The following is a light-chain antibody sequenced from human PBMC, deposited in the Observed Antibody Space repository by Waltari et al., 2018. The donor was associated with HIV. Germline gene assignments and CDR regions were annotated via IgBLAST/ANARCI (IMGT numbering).Light chain of an antibody. Sequence: QSALTQPRPVSGSPGQSVTISCTGTSSDVGGYNYVSWYQQHPGKAPKLMIYDVSKRPSGVPDRFSGSKSGNTASLTISVLQAEDEADYYCCSYAGSYTYVFGTGTKVTVL. CDR3: CSYAGSYTYV. CDR1: SSDVGGYNY. J-gene: IGLJ1*01. CDR2: DVS. V-gene: IGLV2-11*01.